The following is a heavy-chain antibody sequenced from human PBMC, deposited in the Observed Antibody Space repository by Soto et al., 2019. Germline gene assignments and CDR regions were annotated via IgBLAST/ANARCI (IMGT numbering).Heavy chain of an antibody. Sequence: EVQLVESGGGLVKPGGSLRLSCAASGFTFSSYTMNWVRQAPGKGLEWVSSISSSSSYIYYADSVKGRFTISRDNAKNSLYLQMNGLRAEDTAVYYCARTYYYDSSGLYYFDYWGQGTLVTVSS. J-gene: IGHJ4*02. CDR3: ARTYYYDSSGLYYFDY. V-gene: IGHV3-21*01. D-gene: IGHD3-22*01. CDR2: ISSSSSYI. CDR1: GFTFSSYT.